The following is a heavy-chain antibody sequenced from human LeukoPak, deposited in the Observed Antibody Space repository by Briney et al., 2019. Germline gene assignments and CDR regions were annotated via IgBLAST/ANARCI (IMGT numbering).Heavy chain of an antibody. D-gene: IGHD3-3*01. CDR2: IYTSGST. CDR1: GGSISSGSYY. V-gene: IGHV4-61*02. Sequence: SQTLSLTCTVSGGSISSGSYYWSWIRQPAGKGLEWIGRIYTSGSTNYNPSLKSRVTISVDTSKNQFSLKLSSVTAADTAVYYCARVGSYDFWSGYYVDYWGQGTLVTVSS. J-gene: IGHJ4*02. CDR3: ARVGSYDFWSGYYVDY.